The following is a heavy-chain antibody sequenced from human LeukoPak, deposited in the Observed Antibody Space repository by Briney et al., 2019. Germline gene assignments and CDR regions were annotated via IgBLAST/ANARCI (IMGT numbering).Heavy chain of an antibody. CDR1: GFMFDDSA. CDR3: AKEGYSHTSNYFDN. J-gene: IGHJ4*02. Sequence: GGSLRLSCAASGFMFDDSAMHWVRQAPGKGLEWVSLISGDGVSTFYADSVKGRFTISRDNSKNPLSLQMDSPTTEDTALYYCAKEGYSHTSNYFDNWGQGILVTVSS. CDR2: ISGDGVST. V-gene: IGHV3-43*02. D-gene: IGHD2-15*01.